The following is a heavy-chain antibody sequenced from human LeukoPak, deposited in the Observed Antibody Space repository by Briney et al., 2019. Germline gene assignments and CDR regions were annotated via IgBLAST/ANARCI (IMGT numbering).Heavy chain of an antibody. CDR2: ISGGGGGT. V-gene: IGHV3-23*01. D-gene: IGHD5-18*01. CDR3: ARVGYNFGLDY. CDR1: GFTFSRNA. J-gene: IGHJ4*02. Sequence: GGSLRLSCSASGFTFSRNAMSWVRQASGKGLEWVAGISGGGGGTYYADSMKGRFTISRDNSKNTLSLQINSLRVEDTAVYYCARVGYNFGLDYWGQGALVTVSS.